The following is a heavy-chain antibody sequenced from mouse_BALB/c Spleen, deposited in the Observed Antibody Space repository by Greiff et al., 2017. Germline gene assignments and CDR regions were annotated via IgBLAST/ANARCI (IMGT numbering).Heavy chain of an antibody. Sequence: VQLQQSGAELVKPGASVKLSCTASGFNIKDTYMHWVKQRPEQGLEWIGRIDPANGNTKYDPKFQGKATITADTSSNTAYLQLSSLTSEDTAVYYCARGGYYGNYGAWFAYWGQGTLVTVSA. J-gene: IGHJ3*01. D-gene: IGHD2-1*01. CDR3: ARGGYYGNYGAWFAY. CDR2: IDPANGNT. CDR1: GFNIKDTY. V-gene: IGHV14-3*02.